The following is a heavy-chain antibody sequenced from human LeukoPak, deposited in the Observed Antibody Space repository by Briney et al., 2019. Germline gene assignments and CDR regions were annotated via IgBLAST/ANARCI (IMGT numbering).Heavy chain of an antibody. CDR1: GGTFSSYA. CDR2: TIPIFGTA. CDR3: ARDLLITFGGAKNAFDI. D-gene: IGHD3-16*01. V-gene: IGHV1-69*13. Sequence: ASVKVSCKASGGTFSSYAISWVRQAPGQGLEWMGGTIPIFGTANYAQKFQGRVTITADESTSTAYMELSSLRSEDTAVYYCARDLLITFGGAKNAFDIWGQVTMVTVSS. J-gene: IGHJ3*02.